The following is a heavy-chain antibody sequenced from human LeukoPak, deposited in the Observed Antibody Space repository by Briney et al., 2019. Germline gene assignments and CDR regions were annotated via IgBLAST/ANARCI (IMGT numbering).Heavy chain of an antibody. V-gene: IGHV1-46*01. CDR2: INPSGGST. J-gene: IGHJ1*01. Sequence: ASVKVSCKASGYTFTSYYMHWVRQAPGQGLEWMGIINPSGGSTSYAQKFQGRVTMTRDTSTSTVYMELSSLRSEDTAVYYCARDAASYYDILSRRVEYFQHRGQGTLVTVSS. D-gene: IGHD3-9*01. CDR3: ARDAASYYDILSRRVEYFQH. CDR1: GYTFTSYY.